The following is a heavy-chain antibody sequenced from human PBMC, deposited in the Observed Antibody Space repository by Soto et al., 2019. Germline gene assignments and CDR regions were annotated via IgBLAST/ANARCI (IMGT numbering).Heavy chain of an antibody. V-gene: IGHV3-30*18. CDR2: ISYDGSNK. CDR3: AKDQVAGHPSNIDY. J-gene: IGHJ4*02. D-gene: IGHD6-19*01. Sequence: PGGSLRLSCAASGFTFSSYGMHWVRQAPGKGLEWVAVISYDGSNKYYADSVKGRFTISRDNSKNTLHLQMNSLRAEDTAVYYCAKDQVAGHPSNIDYWGQGTLVTVSS. CDR1: GFTFSSYG.